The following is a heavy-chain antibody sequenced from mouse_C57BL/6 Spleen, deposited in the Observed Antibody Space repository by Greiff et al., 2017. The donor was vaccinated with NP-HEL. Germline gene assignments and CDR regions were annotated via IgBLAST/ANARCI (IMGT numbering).Heavy chain of an antibody. V-gene: IGHV1-59*01. D-gene: IGHD2-1*01. CDR1: GYTFTSYW. J-gene: IGHJ4*01. CDR3: ARFYGNYAMDY. CDR2: IDPSDSYT. Sequence: QVQLQQPGAELVRPGTSVKLSCKASGYTFTSYWMRWVKQRPGQGLEWIGVIDPSDSYTNYNQKFKGKATLTVDTSSSTAYMQLSSLTSEDSAVYYCARFYGNYAMDYWGQGTSVTVSS.